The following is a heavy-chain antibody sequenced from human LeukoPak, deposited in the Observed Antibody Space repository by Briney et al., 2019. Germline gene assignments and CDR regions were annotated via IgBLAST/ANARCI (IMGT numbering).Heavy chain of an antibody. CDR1: GLNVSSKY. CDR3: ASLPGDGFDI. CDR2: IYGGGGT. D-gene: IGHD1-14*01. J-gene: IGHJ3*02. V-gene: IGHV3-66*01. Sequence: GGSLRLSCVVSGLNVSSKYLNWVRQAPGKGLEWVSLIYGGGGTYYADSVKGRFTISRDNFKNTLYLQMNRLRAEDTAVYYCASLPGDGFDIWGQGTMVTVSS.